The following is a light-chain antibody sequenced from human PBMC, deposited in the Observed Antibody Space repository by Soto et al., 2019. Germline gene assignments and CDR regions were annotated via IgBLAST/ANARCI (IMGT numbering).Light chain of an antibody. J-gene: IGKJ1*01. Sequence: DIQMTQSPSTLSASVGDRVTITCRASQSISDWLAWFQQKPGKAPKVLIYDASTLESGVPSRFSGSGSGTEFTLTISSLQPDDSATYFCQRYNDKFGQGTKVDI. CDR1: QSISDW. CDR3: QRYNDK. CDR2: DAS. V-gene: IGKV1-5*01.